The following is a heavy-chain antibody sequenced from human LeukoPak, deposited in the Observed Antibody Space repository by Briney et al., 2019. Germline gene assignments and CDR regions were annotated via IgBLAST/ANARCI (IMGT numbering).Heavy chain of an antibody. Sequence: GGSLRLSCAASGFTFSSYAMHWVRQAPGKGLEWVAVISYDGSNKYYADSVKGRFTISRDNSKNTLYLQMNSLRAEDTAVYHCAREYSSSWSYNTFDYWGQGTLVTVSS. CDR3: AREYSSSWSYNTFDY. CDR2: ISYDGSNK. D-gene: IGHD6-13*01. V-gene: IGHV3-30*04. J-gene: IGHJ4*02. CDR1: GFTFSSYA.